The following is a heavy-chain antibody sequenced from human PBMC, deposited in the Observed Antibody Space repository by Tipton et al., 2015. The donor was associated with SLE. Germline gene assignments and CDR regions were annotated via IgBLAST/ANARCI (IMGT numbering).Heavy chain of an antibody. V-gene: IGHV4-4*02. CDR2: IYDGGST. CDR3: AREIGGVMHWFDL. J-gene: IGHJ5*02. Sequence: TLFLTCAVSGDSISSDSWWSWVRQPPGKGLDWIGQIYDGGSTNYNPSFKGRVTISADTSKNVFSLKLTSVTAADTAVYYCAREIGGVMHWFDLWGQGSLVTVSS. CDR1: GDSISSDSW. D-gene: IGHD2-8*02.